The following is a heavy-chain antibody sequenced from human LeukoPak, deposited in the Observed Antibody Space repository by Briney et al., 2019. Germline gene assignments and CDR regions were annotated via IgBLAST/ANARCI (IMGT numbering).Heavy chain of an antibody. CDR2: NTNTGNP. V-gene: IGHV7-4-1*02. D-gene: IGHD4-17*01. CDR3: ARDRGDYAHYYYAMDV. Sequence: NTNTGNPTYAQGFTGRFVFSLDTSVSTAYLQINSLKAEDTAVYYCARDRGDYAHYYYAMDVWGQGTTVTVSS. J-gene: IGHJ6*02.